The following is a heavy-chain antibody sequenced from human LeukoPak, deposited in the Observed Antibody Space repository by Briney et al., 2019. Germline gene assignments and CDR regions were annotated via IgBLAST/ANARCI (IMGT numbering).Heavy chain of an antibody. CDR1: GYSFTSYW. CDR3: ARAIGETVTSRWYYYMDV. D-gene: IGHD4-17*01. V-gene: IGHV5-51*01. CDR2: IYPGDSDT. Sequence: GESLKISCKGSGYSFTSYWIGWVRQMPGKGLEWMGIIYPGDSDTRYSPSFQGQVTISADKSISTAYLQWSSLKASDTAMYYCARAIGETVTSRWYYYMDVWGKGTTVTVSS. J-gene: IGHJ6*03.